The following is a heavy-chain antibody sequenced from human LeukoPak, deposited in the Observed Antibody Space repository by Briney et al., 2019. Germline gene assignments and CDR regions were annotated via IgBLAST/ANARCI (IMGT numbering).Heavy chain of an antibody. CDR3: SRGGGYGDY. Sequence: SSETLSLTCTVSGASITSFYYNWIRQSAGKGLEWTGRIHTNGGTDYRPSLNSRVTMSVDTSKKQISLKLTSVTAADTAVYFCSRGGGYGDYWGQGILVTVSS. D-gene: IGHD5-12*01. CDR2: IHTNGGT. V-gene: IGHV4-4*07. CDR1: GASITSFY. J-gene: IGHJ4*02.